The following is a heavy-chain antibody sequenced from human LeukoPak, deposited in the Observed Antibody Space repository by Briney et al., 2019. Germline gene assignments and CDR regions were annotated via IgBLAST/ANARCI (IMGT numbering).Heavy chain of an antibody. D-gene: IGHD1-26*01. CDR2: MNPNTGNA. CDR3: ARVSRIVGATQAFDI. CDR1: GYTFTNFG. V-gene: IGHV1-8*02. J-gene: IGHJ3*02. Sequence: ASVKVSCKASGYTFTNFGINWVRQATGQGLEWMGWMNPNTGNAGYAQTFQDRVTITWDASISTAYMDLSSLRSEDTAVYYCARVSRIVGATQAFDIWGQGTMVTVSS.